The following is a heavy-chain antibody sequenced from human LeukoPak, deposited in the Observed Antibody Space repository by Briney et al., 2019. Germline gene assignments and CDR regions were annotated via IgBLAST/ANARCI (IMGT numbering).Heavy chain of an antibody. CDR1: GGSFSGYC. V-gene: IGHV4-59*01. J-gene: IGHJ5*02. CDR3: ARGKYTSPPWFDP. D-gene: IGHD5-18*01. CDR2: IYYSGST. Sequence: PSETLSLTCAVYGGSFSGYCWSWIRQPPGKGLEWIGYIYYSGSTNYNPPLKSRVTISVDTSKNQFSLKLSSVTAADTAVYCCARGKYTSPPWFDPWGQGTLVTVSS.